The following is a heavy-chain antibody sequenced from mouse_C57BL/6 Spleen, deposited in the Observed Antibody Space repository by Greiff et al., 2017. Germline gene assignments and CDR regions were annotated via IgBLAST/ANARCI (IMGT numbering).Heavy chain of an antibody. D-gene: IGHD1-1*01. Sequence: VQLQQSGPELVKPGASVKISCKASGYTFTDYYVNWVKQSHGKSLEWIGDINPNNGGTSYNQKFKGKATLTVDKSSSTAYMELRSLTSEDSAVYYCARSLYGDYWGQGTTLTVSS. V-gene: IGHV1-26*01. J-gene: IGHJ2*01. CDR2: INPNNGGT. CDR3: ARSLYGDY. CDR1: GYTFTDYY.